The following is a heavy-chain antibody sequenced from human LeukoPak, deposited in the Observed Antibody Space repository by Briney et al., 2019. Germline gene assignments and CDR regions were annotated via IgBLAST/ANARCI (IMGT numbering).Heavy chain of an antibody. CDR1: GGSISNYF. J-gene: IGHJ4*02. V-gene: IGHV4-4*09. CDR2: IYASGTYASGST. CDR3: ARRQTFFDY. Sequence: SETLSLTCTVSGGSISNYFWSWIRQPPGKGLEWIGYIYASGTYASGSTNYNPSLKGRVTISVDTSKSQFSLKLSSVTAADTAVYYCARRQTFFDYWGQGTLVTVSS.